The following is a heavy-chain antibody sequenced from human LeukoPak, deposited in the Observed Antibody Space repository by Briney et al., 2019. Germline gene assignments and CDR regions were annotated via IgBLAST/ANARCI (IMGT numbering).Heavy chain of an antibody. J-gene: IGHJ6*04. D-gene: IGHD3-10*02. CDR3: AELGITMIGGV. Sequence: TTGGSLRLSCVASGFTFSNYGMNWVRQVPGKGLEWVSYISSSRSSISYADSVKGRFTISRDNAKNSLYLQMNSLRAEDTAVYYCAELGITMIGGVWGKGTTVTISS. CDR1: GFTFSNYG. CDR2: ISSSRSSI. V-gene: IGHV3-21*01.